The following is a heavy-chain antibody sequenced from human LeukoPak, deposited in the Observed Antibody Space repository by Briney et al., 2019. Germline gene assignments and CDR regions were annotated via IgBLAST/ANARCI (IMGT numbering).Heavy chain of an antibody. CDR3: AKHIVGGYDWIYNSDYYYAMDV. V-gene: IGHV3-30*18. J-gene: IGHJ6*02. CDR2: VSSEGRNQ. CDR1: GFTFSSYA. Sequence: GRSLRLSCAAPGFTFSSYAIHWVRQAPGKGLEWVATVSSEGRNQYYADPVKGRFSISRDNSQNTVYLQMNNLRPEDTAVYYCAKHIVGGYDWIYNSDYYYAMDVWGQGTTVTVSS. D-gene: IGHD5-12*01.